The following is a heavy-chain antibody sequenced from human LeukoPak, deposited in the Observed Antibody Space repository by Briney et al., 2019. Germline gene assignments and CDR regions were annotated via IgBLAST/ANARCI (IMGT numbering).Heavy chain of an antibody. CDR1: GFTFTTYW. CDR2: IKQDGTEK. J-gene: IGHJ4*02. CDR3: ARDNYVLGSWNFDY. D-gene: IGHD3-16*01. V-gene: IGHV3-7*01. Sequence: PGGSLRLSCAASGFTFTTYWMSWVRQAPGKGLEWVANIKQDGTEKYYVDSVKGRFTISRDNAKNSLYLQMNSLRVEDTAVYYCARDNYVLGSWNFDYWGQGTLVTVSS.